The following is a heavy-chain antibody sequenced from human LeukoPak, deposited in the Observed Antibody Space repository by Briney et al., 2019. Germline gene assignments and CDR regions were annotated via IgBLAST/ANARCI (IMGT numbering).Heavy chain of an antibody. CDR3: ARHDDFPSYGMDG. CDR1: GYTFTSYG. Sequence: GASVKVSCKASGYTFTSYGISWVRQAPGQGLEWMGWISAYNGNTHYAQKLQGRVNMTTDTSTSTAHMALRSLRSDDTAVYYCARHDDFPSYGMDGWGEGTTVTAPS. J-gene: IGHJ6*04. V-gene: IGHV1-18*01. D-gene: IGHD3-3*01. CDR2: ISAYNGNT.